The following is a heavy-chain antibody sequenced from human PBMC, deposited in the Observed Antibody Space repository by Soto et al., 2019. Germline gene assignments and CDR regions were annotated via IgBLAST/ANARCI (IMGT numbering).Heavy chain of an antibody. CDR3: ARTSSIAAAGTCYYYYGMDV. Sequence: SGPTLVNPTQTLTLTCTFSGFSLSTSGMCVSWIRQPPGKALEWLALIDWDDDKYYSTSLKTRLTISTDTSKNQVVLTMTNMDPVDTATYYCARTSSIAAAGTCYYYYGMDVWGQGTTVTVSS. J-gene: IGHJ6*02. CDR1: GFSLSTSGMC. CDR2: IDWDDDK. V-gene: IGHV2-70*01. D-gene: IGHD6-13*01.